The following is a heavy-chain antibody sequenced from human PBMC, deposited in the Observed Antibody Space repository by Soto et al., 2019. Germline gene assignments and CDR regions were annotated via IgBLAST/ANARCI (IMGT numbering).Heavy chain of an antibody. Sequence: QVQLVQSGAEVKKPGSSVKVSCKASGGTFSSYAISWVRQAPGQGLEWLGGIIPIFRTADYAQKFQGRGTITADECTSRANMEVDSLRYEDTAVYYCATHTVVTAGNCDCGMDAWGQGTTVTVSS. CDR2: IIPIFRTA. J-gene: IGHJ6*02. CDR3: ATHTVVTAGNCDCGMDA. D-gene: IGHD2-15*01. CDR1: GGTFSSYA. V-gene: IGHV1-69*12.